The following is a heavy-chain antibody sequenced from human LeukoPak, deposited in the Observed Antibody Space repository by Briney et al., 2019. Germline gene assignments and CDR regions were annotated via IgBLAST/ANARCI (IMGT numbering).Heavy chain of an antibody. Sequence: SETLSLTCTVSGGSISSYYWSWIRQPPGKGLEWIGYIYTSGSTNYNPSLKSRVTISVDTSKKQFSLKLSSVTAADTAVYYCGGGGGGRGFPYRLLPHFDLWGRGTLVTFSS. D-gene: IGHD2-2*01. CDR1: GGSISSYY. V-gene: IGHV4-4*09. CDR3: GGGGGGRGFPYRLLPHFDL. CDR2: IYTSGST. J-gene: IGHJ2*01.